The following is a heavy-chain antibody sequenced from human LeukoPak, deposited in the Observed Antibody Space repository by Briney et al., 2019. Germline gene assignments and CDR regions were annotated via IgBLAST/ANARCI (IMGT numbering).Heavy chain of an antibody. J-gene: IGHJ3*01. CDR1: GFTFSSYG. Sequence: QPGGSLRLSCAASGFTFSSYGMSWVRQAPGKGLEWVSLISGGGSTYYADSVKGRFTISRDNSKNTLFLQMNSLRAEDTAVYYCAKDRSCTGSSCNVGSWGQGTMVTVSS. CDR3: AKDRSCTGSSCNVGS. CDR2: ISGGGST. V-gene: IGHV3-23*01. D-gene: IGHD2-2*01.